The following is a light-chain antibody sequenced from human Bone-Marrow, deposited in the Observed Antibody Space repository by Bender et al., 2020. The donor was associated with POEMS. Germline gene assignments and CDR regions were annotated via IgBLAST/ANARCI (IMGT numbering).Light chain of an antibody. CDR2: EVN. CDR1: SSDVGGSNY. CDR3: STWDDRLNAWL. J-gene: IGLJ3*02. V-gene: IGLV2-8*01. Sequence: QSALTQPPSASGSPGQSVTISCTGTSSDVGGSNYVSWYQQHPGKAPKVIIYEVNKRPSGVPDRFAGSKSGNTASLTVSGLQAEDAADYYCSTWDDRLNAWLFGGGTKLTVL.